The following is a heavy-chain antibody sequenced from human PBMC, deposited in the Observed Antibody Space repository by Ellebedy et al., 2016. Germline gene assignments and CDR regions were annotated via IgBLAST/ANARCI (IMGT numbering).Heavy chain of an antibody. CDR1: GFSLTTSGVA. CDR2: VYSNDNK. V-gene: IGHV2-5*01. Sequence: SGPTLVKPTQTLTLTCTFSGFSLTTSGVAVGWIRQPPGKALEWLAMVYSNDNKQYSPSLKSRLTITKDTSKNQVVLTMTNMDPVDTGTYYCAHRTTVTSVDYWGQGTLVTVSS. CDR3: AHRTTVTSVDY. J-gene: IGHJ4*02. D-gene: IGHD4-11*01.